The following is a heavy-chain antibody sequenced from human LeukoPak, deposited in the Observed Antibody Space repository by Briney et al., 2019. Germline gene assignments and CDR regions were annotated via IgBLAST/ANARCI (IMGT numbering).Heavy chain of an antibody. CDR3: AKRLSNWDFDY. V-gene: IGHV3-30*18. D-gene: IGHD6-13*01. Sequence: GGSLRLSCAASGFTFSNFGMHWVRQAPGKGLEWVAAISYEGRNQYYADSVKGQFTISRDSSKNTLYLQMNTLRAEDTAVYYCAKRLSNWDFDYWGQGTLVTVSS. CDR2: ISYEGRNQ. CDR1: GFTFSNFG. J-gene: IGHJ4*02.